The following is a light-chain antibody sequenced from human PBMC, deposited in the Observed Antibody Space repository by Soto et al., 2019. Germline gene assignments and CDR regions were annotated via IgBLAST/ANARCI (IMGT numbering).Light chain of an antibody. CDR1: ESVSSN. CDR3: QQYNSWPPIT. J-gene: IGKJ5*01. CDR2: GAS. Sequence: EVVMTRSPATLSVSPVERATLSCRSSESVSSNLAWYQQRPGQAPRLLIYGASTRATGIPARFSGGGSGTEFTLTIRRLQSEDFAVYYCQQYNSWPPITFGQGTQLEIK. V-gene: IGKV3-15*01.